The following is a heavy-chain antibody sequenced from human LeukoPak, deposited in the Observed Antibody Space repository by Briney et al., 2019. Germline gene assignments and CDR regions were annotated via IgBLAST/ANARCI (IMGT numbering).Heavy chain of an antibody. CDR3: ARVRGSSGSYEYYHYMDV. CDR2: IYHSGST. V-gene: IGHV4-38-2*02. CDR1: GYSISSGYY. D-gene: IGHD1-26*01. J-gene: IGHJ6*03. Sequence: PSETLSLTCTVSGYSISSGYYWGWIRQPPGKGLEWIGSIYHSGSTYYNPSLESRVTISVDTSKNQFSLKLSSVTAADTAVYYCARVRGSSGSYEYYHYMDVWGKGTTVTISS.